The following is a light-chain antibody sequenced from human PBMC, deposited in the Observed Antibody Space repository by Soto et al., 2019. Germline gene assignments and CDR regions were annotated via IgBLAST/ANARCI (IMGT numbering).Light chain of an antibody. CDR2: CAS. J-gene: IGKJ2*01. Sequence: EIVMTQSPATLSVSQGERATLSCRASQSVSSNLAWYQQKPGQAPRLLIYCASTRATGIQARFSGSGSGTELTLPISSLKSEDFSVYYCQQYNSWLALTLGKGNKLEIQ. CDR3: QQYNSWLALT. CDR1: QSVSSN. V-gene: IGKV3-15*01.